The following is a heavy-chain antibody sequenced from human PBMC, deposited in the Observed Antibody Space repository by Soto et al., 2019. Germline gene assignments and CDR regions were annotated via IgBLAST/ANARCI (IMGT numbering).Heavy chain of an antibody. CDR1: GFTLSTHA. CDR2: VSFDGSNK. V-gene: IGHV3-30-3*01. CDR3: ARDQTGITTAGGGRIDH. D-gene: IGHD6-13*01. J-gene: IGHJ4*02. Sequence: QVQLVESGGGVVQPGRSLRLSCAASGFTLSTHAMHWVRQAPGKGLECVAIVSFDGSNKYYADSVKGRFTISRDNSKNTLYLQMRGLTPEDTAFYYCARDQTGITTAGGGRIDHWGQGTLVTVSS.